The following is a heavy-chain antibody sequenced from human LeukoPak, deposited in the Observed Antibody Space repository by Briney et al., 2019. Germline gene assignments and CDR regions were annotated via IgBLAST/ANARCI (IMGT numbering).Heavy chain of an antibody. J-gene: IGHJ4*02. CDR3: ARYCSSTSCRHFDY. Sequence: GGSLRLSCAASGFTFSSYAMHWVRQAPGKGLEWVAVISYDGSNKYYADSVKGRFAISRDNSKNTLYLQMNSLRAEDTAVYYCARYCSSTSCRHFDYWGQGTLVTVSS. CDR2: ISYDGSNK. D-gene: IGHD2-2*01. V-gene: IGHV3-30*09. CDR1: GFTFSSYA.